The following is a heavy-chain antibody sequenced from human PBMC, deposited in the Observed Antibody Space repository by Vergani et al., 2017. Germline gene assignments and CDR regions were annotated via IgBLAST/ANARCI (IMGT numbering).Heavy chain of an antibody. J-gene: IGHJ5*02. D-gene: IGHD2-2*01. CDR1: GGSFSGYY. Sequence: QVQLQQWGAGLLKPSETLSLTCAVSGGSFSGYYWSWIRQPPGKGLEWIGEINHSGSTNYHPSLKSRVTISVDTSRNQFSLKLSSVTAADTAIYYCARGRREAVPAARKNNWFDPWGQGTLVTVSS. CDR2: INHSGST. CDR3: ARGRREAVPAARKNNWFDP. V-gene: IGHV4-34*01.